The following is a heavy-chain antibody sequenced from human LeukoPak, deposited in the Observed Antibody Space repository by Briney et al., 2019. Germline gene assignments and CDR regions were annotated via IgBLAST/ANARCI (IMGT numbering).Heavy chain of an antibody. J-gene: IGHJ6*03. Sequence: SETLPLTCAVDGGSFSGYYWSWIRQPPGKGLEWIGYIYYSGSTNYNPYLKSRVTISVDTSKNQFSLKLSSVTAADTAVYYCARAGYYDSLYYYYYYMDVWGKGTTVTISS. CDR1: GGSFSGYY. CDR2: IYYSGST. CDR3: ARAGYYDSLYYYYYYMDV. V-gene: IGHV4-59*01. D-gene: IGHD3-22*01.